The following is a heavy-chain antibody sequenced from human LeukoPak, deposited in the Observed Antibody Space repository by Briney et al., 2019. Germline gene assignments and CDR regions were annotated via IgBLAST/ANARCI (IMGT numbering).Heavy chain of an antibody. CDR3: ARDLLSVDNYDALDI. Sequence: SVKVSCKASGATFGSHSISWVRQAPGQGLEWMGGIIPMFGTDVYAQRFQGRVTVTADESTTTAYMELISLTSEDTAMYYCARDLLSVDNYDALDIWGQGTMVTVSS. CDR1: GATFGSHS. CDR2: IIPMFGTD. D-gene: IGHD5-12*01. J-gene: IGHJ3*02. V-gene: IGHV1-69*13.